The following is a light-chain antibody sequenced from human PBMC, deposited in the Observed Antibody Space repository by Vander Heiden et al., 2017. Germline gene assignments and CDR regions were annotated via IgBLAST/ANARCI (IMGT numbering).Light chain of an antibody. V-gene: IGLV2-14*03. J-gene: IGLJ2*01. CDR3: SSYTGSSTV. Sequence: QSALTQPASVSGSPGQSITIPCTGTNNDVGAYNYLSWSQQHPGAAPKLMIFDVAYRPSGISNRFSGSKSGNTASLTIAGLQAEDEAAYYCSSYTGSSTVFGGGTQLTVL. CDR1: NNDVGAYNY. CDR2: DVA.